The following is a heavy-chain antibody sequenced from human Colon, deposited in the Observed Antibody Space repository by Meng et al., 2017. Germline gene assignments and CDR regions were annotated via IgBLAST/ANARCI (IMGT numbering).Heavy chain of an antibody. CDR1: GASISGDNW. V-gene: IGHV4-4*02. CDR3: ARRNSNNWFDP. Sequence: QVHRLESDPRLGKPSATLALTSSVSGASISGDNWWSCVRQPPGKGLEWLGEIFHSGTSNYNPSLKSRVTISVDKSKNQFSLRLSSVTAADTAVYYCARRNSNNWFDPWGQGILVTVSS. CDR2: IFHSGTS. J-gene: IGHJ5*02. D-gene: IGHD2/OR15-2a*01.